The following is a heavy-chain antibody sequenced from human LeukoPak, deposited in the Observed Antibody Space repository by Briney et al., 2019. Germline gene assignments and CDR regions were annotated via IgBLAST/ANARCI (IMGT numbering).Heavy chain of an antibody. V-gene: IGHV3-9*01. CDR1: GFTFDDYA. J-gene: IGHJ3*01. CDR3: AKGTTVTSAFGF. Sequence: PGWSLRLSCAASGFTFDDYAMHWVRQAPGEGMEGVSGISGNSGSIGYADSVEGRFTISRDNAKNSLYLQMNSLRAEDTALYYCAKGTTVTSAFGFWGQGTMVTVSS. D-gene: IGHD4-17*01. CDR2: ISGNSGSI.